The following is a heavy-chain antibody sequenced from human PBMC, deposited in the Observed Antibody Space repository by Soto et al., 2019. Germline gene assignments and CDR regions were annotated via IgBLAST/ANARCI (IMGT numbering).Heavy chain of an antibody. CDR1: GGSIDSYY. CDR3: ARHDWAKPFDY. D-gene: IGHD3-9*01. Sequence: SETLSLTCTVSGGSIDSYYWSWIRQPPGKGLEWIGYIYYSGSTNYNPSLKSRVTISVDTSKNQFSLKLNSVTAADTAVYYCARHDWAKPFDYWGQGTLVTVSS. V-gene: IGHV4-59*01. CDR2: IYYSGST. J-gene: IGHJ4*02.